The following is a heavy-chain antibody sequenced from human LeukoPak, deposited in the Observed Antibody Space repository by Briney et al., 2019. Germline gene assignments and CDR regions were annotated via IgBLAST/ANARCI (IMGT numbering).Heavy chain of an antibody. CDR2: IRYDGSNK. Sequence: SCKASGYTFTGYYMHWVRQAPGKGLEWVAFIRYDGSNKYYADSVKGRFTISRDNSKNTLYLQMNSLRAEDTAVYYCATFNSGSYPRDYWGQGTLVTVSS. D-gene: IGHD1-26*01. CDR1: GYTFTGYY. CDR3: ATFNSGSYPRDY. J-gene: IGHJ4*02. V-gene: IGHV3-30*02.